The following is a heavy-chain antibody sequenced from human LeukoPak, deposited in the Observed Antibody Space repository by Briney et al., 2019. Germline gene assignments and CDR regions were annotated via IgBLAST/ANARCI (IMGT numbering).Heavy chain of an antibody. CDR1: GFTFITCG. J-gene: IGHJ6*03. Sequence: GGSLRLSCAASGFTFITCGMHWVRQAPGKGLERVTFVPYDASNKYYADSVKGRFTISRDNSKNTLYLQMNSLRVEDTAVYYCASDFPLYYYYLDVWGKGTTVTVSS. V-gene: IGHV3-30*12. CDR3: ASDFPLYYYYLDV. CDR2: VPYDASNK.